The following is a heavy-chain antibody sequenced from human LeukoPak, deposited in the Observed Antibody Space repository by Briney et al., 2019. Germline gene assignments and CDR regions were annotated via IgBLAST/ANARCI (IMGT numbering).Heavy chain of an antibody. J-gene: IGHJ3*01. Sequence: GGPFGLPCERWGFTLGNSWVHGSPKPPGKGRVGLSLINADGSTATYADYVKGRFTISRDNARNTLSLQMNSLTIEDTAVYYCVVVVEPPDSDGFDVWGQGTMITVSS. D-gene: IGHD1-14*01. CDR3: VVVVEPPDSDGFDV. V-gene: IGHV3-74*01. CDR2: INADGSTA. CDR1: GFTLGNSW.